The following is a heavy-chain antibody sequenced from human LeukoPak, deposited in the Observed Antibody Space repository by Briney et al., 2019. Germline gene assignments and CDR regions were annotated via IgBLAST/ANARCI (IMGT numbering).Heavy chain of an antibody. V-gene: IGHV1-69*06. CDR3: ARGRSMWELHSQIDY. CDR2: IIPIFGTA. D-gene: IGHD1-26*01. J-gene: IGHJ4*02. Sequence: GASVKVSCKASGGTFSSYAISWVRQAPGQGLEWMRRIIPIFGTANYAQKFQGRVTITADKSTSTAYMELSSLRSEDTAVYYCARGRSMWELHSQIDYWGQGTLVTVSS. CDR1: GGTFSSYA.